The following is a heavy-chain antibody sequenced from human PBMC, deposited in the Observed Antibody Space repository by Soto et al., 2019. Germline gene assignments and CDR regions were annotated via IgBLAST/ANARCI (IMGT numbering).Heavy chain of an antibody. V-gene: IGHV4-31*03. D-gene: IGHD4-17*01. J-gene: IGHJ6*03. CDR2: IYYSGST. Sequence: QVQLQESGPGLVKPSQTLSLTCTVSGGSISSGGYYWSWIRQHPGKGLEWIGYIYYSGSTYYNPSLKRRVTTSVDTSKNQFSLKLSSVTAADTAVYYCARTNSIYGQPGYYYYDCYMDVWGKGTTVTVSS. CDR1: GGSISSGGYY. CDR3: ARTNSIYGQPGYYYYDCYMDV.